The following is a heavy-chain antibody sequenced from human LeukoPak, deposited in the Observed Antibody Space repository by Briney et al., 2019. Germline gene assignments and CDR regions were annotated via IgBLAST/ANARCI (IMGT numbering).Heavy chain of an antibody. D-gene: IGHD6-19*01. CDR1: GASISSYY. V-gene: IGHV4-59*01. J-gene: IGHJ4*01. CDR3: ARGGWYVDY. CDR2: AHYNGIT. Sequence: SETLSLTYTVSGASISSYYWSWIRQPPGKGLEWIGYAHYNGITNYNASLKSRVTMSVDTSKAQFSLKLSSVTAADTAVYFCARGGWYVDYWGHGTLVTVSS.